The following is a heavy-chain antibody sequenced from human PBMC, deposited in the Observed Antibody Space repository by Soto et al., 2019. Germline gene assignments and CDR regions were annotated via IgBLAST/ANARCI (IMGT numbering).Heavy chain of an antibody. D-gene: IGHD4-4*01. CDR1: GFTFSSYW. Sequence: EVQLVESGGGFVQPGGSLRLSCAASGFTFSSYWMHWVRQAPGAGPVWGSRISSDGSNIYYADSVKGRFTVSRDNAKNTLYLQMSSLRADDTAVYYCGRSREGYSYFEHWGQGILVTVSS. CDR3: GRSREGYSYFEH. V-gene: IGHV3-74*01. CDR2: ISSDGSNI. J-gene: IGHJ4*02.